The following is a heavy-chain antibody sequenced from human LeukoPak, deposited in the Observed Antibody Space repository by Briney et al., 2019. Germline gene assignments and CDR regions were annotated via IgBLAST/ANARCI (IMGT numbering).Heavy chain of an antibody. D-gene: IGHD4-17*01. CDR1: GSIIDTTSNS. J-gene: IGHJ4*02. CDR3: AIDYGDYPDY. V-gene: IGHV4-39*01. CDR2: IYYRRDP. Sequence: SETLSLTCAASGSIIDTTSNSCAWLRQPPGKGLEWMGCIYYRRDPHYRASLLRRLTISEDMSKNQFSVNLSSVHAADTAVYYCAIDYGDYPDYWGQGTLVTVSS.